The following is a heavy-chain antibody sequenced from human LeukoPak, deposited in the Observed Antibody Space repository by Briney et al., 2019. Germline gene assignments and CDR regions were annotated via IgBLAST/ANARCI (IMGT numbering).Heavy chain of an antibody. Sequence: QPGGSLRLSCAASGFTFDDYAMHWVRQAPGKGLEWGSGISWNSGSIGYADSVKGRFTISRDNAKNSLYLQMNSLRAEDTALYYCAKDLYYYDSSGPFDYWGQGTLVTVSS. D-gene: IGHD3-22*01. CDR2: ISWNSGSI. CDR3: AKDLYYYDSSGPFDY. CDR1: GFTFDDYA. V-gene: IGHV3-9*01. J-gene: IGHJ4*02.